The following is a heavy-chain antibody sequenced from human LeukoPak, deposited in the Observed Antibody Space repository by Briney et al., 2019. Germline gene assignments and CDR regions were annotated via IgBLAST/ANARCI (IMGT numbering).Heavy chain of an antibody. V-gene: IGHV4-4*07. CDR2: IYTSGST. CDR1: GGSISSYY. CDR3: ARAYSSGWYRSLIWLGMDV. Sequence: PSETLSLTCTVSGGSISSYYWSWIRQPAGKGLEWIGRIYTSGSTNYNPSLKSRVTMSVDTSKNQFSLKLSSVTAADTAVYYCARAYSSGWYRSLIWLGMDVWGQGTTVTVSS. D-gene: IGHD6-19*01. J-gene: IGHJ6*02.